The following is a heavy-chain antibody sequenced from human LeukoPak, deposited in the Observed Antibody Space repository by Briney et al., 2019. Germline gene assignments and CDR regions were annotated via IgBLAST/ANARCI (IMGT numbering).Heavy chain of an antibody. CDR1: GFTFSTCG. V-gene: IGHV3-33*06. Sequence: GGSLRLSCVASGFTFSTCGMHWVRQAPGKGLEWVAVIWYDGSDKYYADSVKGRFTISRDNSKNTLYLQMNSLTAEDTAVYYCAKDNGIAARYYDYWGQGTLVTVSS. CDR3: AKDNGIAARYYDY. J-gene: IGHJ4*02. CDR2: IWYDGSDK. D-gene: IGHD6-6*01.